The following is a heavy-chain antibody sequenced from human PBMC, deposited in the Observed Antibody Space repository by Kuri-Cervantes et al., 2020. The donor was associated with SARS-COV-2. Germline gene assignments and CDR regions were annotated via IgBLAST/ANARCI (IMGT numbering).Heavy chain of an antibody. V-gene: IGHV3-23*01. CDR2: ISGSGGST. Sequence: GGSLRLSCAASGFTFSSYAISWVRQAPGKGLEWVSAISGSGGSTYYADSVKGRFTISRDNSKNTLYLQMNSQRAEDTAVYYCSRSSNSVYYYYMDVWGKGTTVTVSS. D-gene: IGHD6-13*01. J-gene: IGHJ6*03. CDR3: SRSSNSVYYYYMDV. CDR1: GFTFSSYA.